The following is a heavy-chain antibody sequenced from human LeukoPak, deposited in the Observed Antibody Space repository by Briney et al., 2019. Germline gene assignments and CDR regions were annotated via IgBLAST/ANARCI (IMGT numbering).Heavy chain of an antibody. CDR3: ARRIFGDYVFDY. CDR1: GYTFSNYG. CDR2: ISAYNGNT. D-gene: IGHD4-17*01. V-gene: IGHV1-18*04. J-gene: IGHJ4*02. Sequence: ASVTVSCTASGYTFSNYGISWVRQAPGQGLEWMGWISAYNGNTYYAQNFQGRVTMTTDTSTTTAYMELRSLRSDDTAVYYCARRIFGDYVFDYWGQGTLVTVSS.